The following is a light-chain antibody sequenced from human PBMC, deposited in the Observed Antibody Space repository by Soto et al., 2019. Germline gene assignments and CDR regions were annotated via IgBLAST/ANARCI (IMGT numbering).Light chain of an antibody. Sequence: EIVLTQSPATLSLSPGERATLSCRASRSISGYLAWFQQKPGQAPRLLIYDASNRHTGIPARFSGSGSGTDLTLTISSLESEDCAVYSCQQRSDWPFTLSPGTKVDI. CDR1: RSISGY. J-gene: IGKJ3*01. CDR2: DAS. V-gene: IGKV3-11*01. CDR3: QQRSDWPFT.